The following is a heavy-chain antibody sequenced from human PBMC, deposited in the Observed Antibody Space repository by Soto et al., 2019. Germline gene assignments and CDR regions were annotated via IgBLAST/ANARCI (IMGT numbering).Heavy chain of an antibody. J-gene: IGHJ5*02. CDR1: GGTFSSYA. CDR2: IIPIFGTA. V-gene: IGHV1-69*13. CDR3: ARGTGELEIRRYNGLDP. D-gene: IGHD1-1*01. Sequence: ASVQVSCKASGGTFSSYAISWVRQAPGQGLEWMGGIIPIFGTANYAQKFQGRVTITADESTSTAYMELSSLRSEDTAGYYCARGTGELEIRRYNGLDPWCQGTHVTCAS.